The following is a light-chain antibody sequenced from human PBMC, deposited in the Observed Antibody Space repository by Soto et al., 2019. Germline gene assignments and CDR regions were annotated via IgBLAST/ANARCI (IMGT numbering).Light chain of an antibody. J-gene: IGKJ2*01. V-gene: IGKV3-20*01. CDR2: GAS. CDR1: QSVSSSY. CDR3: QQDDSSPPYT. Sequence: EIVLTQSPGTLSLSPGERATLSCRASQSVSSSYLAWYQQKPGQAPRLLIYGASSRATGIPDRFSGSGSGTDFTLTISSLEPDDVAVSYCQQDDSSPPYTFGQGTKLEIK.